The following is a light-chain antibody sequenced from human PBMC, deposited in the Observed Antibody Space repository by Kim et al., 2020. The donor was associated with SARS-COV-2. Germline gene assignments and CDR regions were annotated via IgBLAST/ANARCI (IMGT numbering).Light chain of an antibody. V-gene: IGLV2-18*02. CDR1: GGDVSSCNW. Sequence: GQSVTIACTGSGGDVSSCNWVACYQQPPGTAPKLMIYEVSNRPSGVPDRFSGSKSGNTASLTISGLQGEDEADYYCSAYTSSSTWVFGTGTKVTVL. CDR2: EVS. CDR3: SAYTSSSTWV. J-gene: IGLJ1*01.